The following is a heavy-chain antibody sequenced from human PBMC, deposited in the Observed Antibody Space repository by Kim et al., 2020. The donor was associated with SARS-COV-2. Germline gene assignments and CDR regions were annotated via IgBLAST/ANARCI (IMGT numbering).Heavy chain of an antibody. CDR3: ARAGEKYSGSFNWFDP. J-gene: IGHJ5*02. V-gene: IGHV3-11*01. D-gene: IGHD1-26*01. CDR2: ISSSGSTI. CDR1: GFTFSDYY. Sequence: GGSLRLSCAASGFTFSDYYMSWIRQAPGKGLEWVSYISSSGSTIYYADSVKGRFTISRDNAKNSLYLQMNSLRAEDTAVYYCARAGEKYSGSFNWFDPWGQGTLVTVSS.